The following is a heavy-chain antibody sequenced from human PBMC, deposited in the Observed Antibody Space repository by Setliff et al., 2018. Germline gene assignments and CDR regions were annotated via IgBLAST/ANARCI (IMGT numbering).Heavy chain of an antibody. D-gene: IGHD7-27*01. CDR2: IRYDGTTE. J-gene: IGHJ4*02. V-gene: IGHV3-30*02. CDR3: VRDLHWGFDY. CDR1: GFSFGGHD. Sequence: HPGGSLRLSCAASGFSFGGHDMHWVRQAPGKGLEWVAFIRYDGTTESYADSVRGRFTISRDNAKNSLYLQMNSLRAEDTAVYYCVRDLHWGFDYWGRGTLVTVSS.